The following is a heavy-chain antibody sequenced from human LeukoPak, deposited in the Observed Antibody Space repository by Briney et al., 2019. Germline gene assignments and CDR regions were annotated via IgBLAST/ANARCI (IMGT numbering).Heavy chain of an antibody. CDR3: ARGYIDNLGYSPRSSFDS. V-gene: IGHV1-46*01. J-gene: IGHJ4*02. D-gene: IGHD3-22*01. CDR2: MNPSDSST. CDR1: GYTFTNYH. Sequence: ASVKISCKASGYTFTNYHIHWVRQAPGQGLEWMGIMNPSDSSTRIAPKFQGRLTLTRDMSTSTLYMELNTLTSEDTAVYYCARGYIDNLGYSPRSSFDSWGQGSLVTVSS.